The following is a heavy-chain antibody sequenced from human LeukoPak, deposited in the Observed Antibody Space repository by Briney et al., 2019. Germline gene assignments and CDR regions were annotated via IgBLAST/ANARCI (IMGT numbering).Heavy chain of an antibody. Sequence: GASVKVSCKASGGTFSSYANSWVRQAPGQGLEWMGGIIPIFGTANYAQKFQGRLTITADESTGTAYMELSSLTSDDTAVYYCARGGDTALVRNYYYMDVWGKGTTVIISS. D-gene: IGHD5-18*01. CDR1: GGTFSSYA. V-gene: IGHV1-69*13. CDR3: ARGGDTALVRNYYYMDV. CDR2: IIPIFGTA. J-gene: IGHJ6*03.